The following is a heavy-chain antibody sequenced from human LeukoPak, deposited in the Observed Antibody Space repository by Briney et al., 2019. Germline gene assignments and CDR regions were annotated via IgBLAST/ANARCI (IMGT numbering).Heavy chain of an antibody. Sequence: PGGSLRLSRAASGFTFSSHSMNWVRQAPGEGLEWVSSIGGSSSSIYYADSVKGRFTISRDNAKNSLYLQMNSLRAEDTAVYYCAREEGESFDYWGQGTLVTVSS. D-gene: IGHD3-16*01. CDR3: AREEGESFDY. CDR2: IGGSSSSI. CDR1: GFTFSSHS. V-gene: IGHV3-21*01. J-gene: IGHJ4*02.